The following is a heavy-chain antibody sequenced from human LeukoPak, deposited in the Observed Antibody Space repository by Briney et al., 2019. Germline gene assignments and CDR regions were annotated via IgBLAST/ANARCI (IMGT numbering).Heavy chain of an antibody. J-gene: IGHJ4*02. D-gene: IGHD5-18*01. CDR1: GGSISSGSYY. Sequence: NSSETLSLTCTVSGGSISSGSYYWSWIRQPAGKGLEWIGRIYTSGSTNYNPSLKSRVTISVDTSKNQFSLKLSSVTAADTAVYYCARVGDTAMVYFDYWGQGTLVTVSS. CDR2: IYTSGST. V-gene: IGHV4-61*02. CDR3: ARVGDTAMVYFDY.